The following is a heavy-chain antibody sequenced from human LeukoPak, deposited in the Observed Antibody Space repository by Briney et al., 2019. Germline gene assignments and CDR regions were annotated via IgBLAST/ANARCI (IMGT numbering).Heavy chain of an antibody. D-gene: IGHD4-17*01. J-gene: IGHJ4*02. Sequence: GGSLRLSCAASGFTFSTYAMSWVRQAPGKGLEWVSAISGSGGSTYYADSVKGRFTISRDNSKNTLYLQMNSLRAEDTAVYYCAKDRLVATVTTTADHDYWGQGTLVTVSS. CDR3: AKDRLVATVTTTADHDY. CDR2: ISGSGGST. CDR1: GFTFSTYA. V-gene: IGHV3-23*01.